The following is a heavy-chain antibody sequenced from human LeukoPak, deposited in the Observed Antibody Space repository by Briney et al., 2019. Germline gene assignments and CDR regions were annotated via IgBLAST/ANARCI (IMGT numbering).Heavy chain of an antibody. D-gene: IGHD6-13*01. J-gene: IGHJ4*02. CDR1: GGSFSGYY. CDR2: IYHSGST. CDR3: AGTAAGPFDY. V-gene: IGHV4-34*01. Sequence: SETLSLTCAVYGGSFSGYYWSWIRQPPGKGLEWIGSIYHSGSTYYNPSLKSRVTISVDTSKNRFSLKLSSVTAADTAVYYCAGTAAGPFDYWGQGTLVTVSS.